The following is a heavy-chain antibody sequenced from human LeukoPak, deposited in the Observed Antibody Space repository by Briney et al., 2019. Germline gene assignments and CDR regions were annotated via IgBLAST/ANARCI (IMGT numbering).Heavy chain of an antibody. CDR3: ASSVAAAGKVDY. Sequence: SETLSLTSTVSGGSISSYYWSWIRQPPGKGLEWIGYIYYSGSTNYNPSLKSRVTISVDTSKNQFSLKLSSVTAADTAVYYCASSVAAAGKVDYWGQGTLVTVSS. D-gene: IGHD6-13*01. V-gene: IGHV4-59*08. CDR1: GGSISSYY. J-gene: IGHJ4*02. CDR2: IYYSGST.